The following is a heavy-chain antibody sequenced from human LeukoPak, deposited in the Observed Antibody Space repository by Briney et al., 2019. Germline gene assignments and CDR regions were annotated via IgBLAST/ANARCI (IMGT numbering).Heavy chain of an antibody. J-gene: IGHJ5*02. CDR2: IIPIFGTA. Sequence: AVKVSCKAPGGTFSSYAISWVRQAPGQGLEWMGGIIPIFGTANYAQKFQGRVTITADESTSTAYMELSSLRSEDTAVYYCARESGGGNHWFDPWGQGTLVTVSS. CDR3: ARESGGGNHWFDP. V-gene: IGHV1-69*13. CDR1: GGTFSSYA. D-gene: IGHD4-23*01.